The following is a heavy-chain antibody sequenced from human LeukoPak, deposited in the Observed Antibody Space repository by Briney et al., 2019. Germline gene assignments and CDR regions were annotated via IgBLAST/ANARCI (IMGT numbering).Heavy chain of an antibody. V-gene: IGHV3-15*01. CDR1: GFIFSTAW. Sequence: GGSLRLSCAASGFIFSTAWMTWVRQAPGKGLEWVGRIKSKTDGGTPDYAAPVKGRFTTSRDDSKNTLYLEMNSLKTEDTAVYYCTRGGHAFDIWGQGTMVTVSS. J-gene: IGHJ3*02. D-gene: IGHD3-16*01. CDR2: IKSKTDGGTP. CDR3: TRGGHAFDI.